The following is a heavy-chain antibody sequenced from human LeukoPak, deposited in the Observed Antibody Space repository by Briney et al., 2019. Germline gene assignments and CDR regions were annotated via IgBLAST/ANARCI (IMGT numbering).Heavy chain of an antibody. V-gene: IGHV7-4-1*02. D-gene: IGHD6-13*01. CDR3: ARRGSSSWKYYYYYMDV. CDR1: GYTFTSYA. CDR2: INTNTGNP. Sequence: ASVKVSCKASGYTFTSYAMNWVRQAPGQGLEWMGWINTNTGNPTYAQGFTGRFVFSLDTSVSTAYLQISSLKAEDTAVYYCARRGSSSWKYYYYYMDVWGKGTTVTVSS. J-gene: IGHJ6*03.